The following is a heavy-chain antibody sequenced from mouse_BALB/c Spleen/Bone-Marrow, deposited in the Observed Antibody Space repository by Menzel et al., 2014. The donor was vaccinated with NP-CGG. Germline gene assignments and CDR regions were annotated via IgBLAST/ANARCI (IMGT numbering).Heavy chain of an antibody. J-gene: IGHJ2*01. D-gene: IGHD1-1*01. CDR2: IRNKPNGYTT. CDR3: TRDMGLLRFDY. CDR1: GFTLTDYY. Sequence: VQLQQSGGGLVQPGGSLRLSCATSGFTLTDYYMSWVRQPPGKALEWLGFIRNKPNGYTTEYSASVKGRFTISRDNSQSILYLQMNTLRVEDSATYYCTRDMGLLRFDYWGQGTTLTVSS. V-gene: IGHV7-3*02.